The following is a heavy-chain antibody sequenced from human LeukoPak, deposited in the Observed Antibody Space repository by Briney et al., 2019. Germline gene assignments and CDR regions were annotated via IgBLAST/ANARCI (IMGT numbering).Heavy chain of an antibody. Sequence: SETLSLTCAVSGGSISSGGYSWSWIRQPPGKGLEWIGYIYHSGSTYYNPSLKSRVTISVDRSKNQFSLKLSSVTAAVTAVYYCARSLGGYVTFWGQGTLVTVSS. CDR1: GGSISSGGYS. CDR2: IYHSGST. D-gene: IGHD5-12*01. J-gene: IGHJ4*02. V-gene: IGHV4-30-2*01. CDR3: ARSLGGYVTF.